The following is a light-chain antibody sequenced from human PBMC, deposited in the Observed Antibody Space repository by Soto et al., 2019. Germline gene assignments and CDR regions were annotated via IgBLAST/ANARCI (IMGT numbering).Light chain of an antibody. CDR1: QSVRSNY. Sequence: EIVLTQSPGTLSLSPGERATLSCRASQSVRSNYLAWYQQKPGQAPRLLTYGASSRATGIPDRFSGSGSGTDFTLTISRLEPEDFAVYYCQHYGSSAYTFGQGTTLEIK. J-gene: IGKJ2*01. CDR3: QHYGSSAYT. CDR2: GAS. V-gene: IGKV3-20*01.